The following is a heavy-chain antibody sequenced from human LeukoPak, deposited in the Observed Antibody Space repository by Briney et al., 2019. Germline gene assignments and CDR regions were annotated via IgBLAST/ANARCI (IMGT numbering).Heavy chain of an antibody. D-gene: IGHD3-9*01. J-gene: IGHJ4*02. CDR2: IIPIFGTA. CDR3: ARGYFDDYFDY. V-gene: IGHV1-69*13. Sequence: SVKVSCKASGGAFSSYAISWVRQAPGQGLEWMGGIIPIFGTASYAQKFQGRVTITADESTSTAYMELSSLRSEDTAVYCCARGYFDDYFDYWGQGTLVTVSS. CDR1: GGAFSSYA.